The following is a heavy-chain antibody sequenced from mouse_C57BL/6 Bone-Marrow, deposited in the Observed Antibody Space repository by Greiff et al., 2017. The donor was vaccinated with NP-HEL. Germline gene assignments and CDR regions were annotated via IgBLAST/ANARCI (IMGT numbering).Heavy chain of an antibody. V-gene: IGHV1-54*01. D-gene: IGHD2-4*01. Sequence: QVQLQQSGAELVRPGTSVKVSCKASGYAFTNYLIEWVKQWPGQGLEWIGVINPGSGGPNYNEKFKGKATLTADKYSSTAYMQLSSLTSEDSAVYFCARGGIYYDYAWFAYWGQGTLVTVSA. CDR2: INPGSGGP. CDR3: ARGGIYYDYAWFAY. CDR1: GYAFTNYL. J-gene: IGHJ3*01.